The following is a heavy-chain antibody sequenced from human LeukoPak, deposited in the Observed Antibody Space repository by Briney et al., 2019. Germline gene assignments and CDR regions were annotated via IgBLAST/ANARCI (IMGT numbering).Heavy chain of an antibody. J-gene: IGHJ4*02. V-gene: IGHV4-59*08. CDR2: IYYSGST. D-gene: IGHD6-13*01. Sequence: SETLSLTCTVSGGSISSYYWSWTRQPPGKGLEWIGYIYYSGSTNYNPSLKSRVTISVDTSKNQFSLKLSSVTAADTAVYYCARAGRGSSWYADWGQGTLVTVSS. CDR3: ARAGRGSSWYAD. CDR1: GGSISSYY.